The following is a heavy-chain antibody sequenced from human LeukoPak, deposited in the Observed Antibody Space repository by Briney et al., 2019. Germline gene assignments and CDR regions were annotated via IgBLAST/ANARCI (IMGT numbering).Heavy chain of an antibody. Sequence: SETLSLTCTVSGGSISSSSYYWGWIRQPPGKGLEGIGRIYYSGSTYYNPSPKSRVTISVDTAENQFSLKLSSVTAADTAVYYCARAEFMDSAFDIWGQGTMVTVSS. CDR3: ARAEFMDSAFDI. CDR1: GGSISSSSYY. CDR2: IYYSGST. V-gene: IGHV4-39*01. J-gene: IGHJ3*02. D-gene: IGHD3/OR15-3a*01.